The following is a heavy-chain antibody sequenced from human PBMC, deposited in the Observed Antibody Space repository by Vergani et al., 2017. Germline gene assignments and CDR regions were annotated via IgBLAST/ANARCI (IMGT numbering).Heavy chain of an antibody. Sequence: QVHLVESGGGVVQPGRSLRLSCAASGFTFSNFGMHWVRQAPGKGLEWVALISYDGNNQYYADSVQGRFTITSDISKNTLYLQMNSLRAEDTAVYFCAKDVWDGIIETTSRNDWFDPWDQGPLVTVSS. CDR2: ISYDGNNQ. V-gene: IGHV3-30*18. D-gene: IGHD1-7*01. CDR1: GFTFSNFG. CDR3: AKDVWDGIIETTSRNDWFDP. J-gene: IGHJ5*02.